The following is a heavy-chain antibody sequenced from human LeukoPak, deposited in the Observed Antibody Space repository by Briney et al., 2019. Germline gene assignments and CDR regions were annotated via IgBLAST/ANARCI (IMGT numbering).Heavy chain of an antibody. J-gene: IGHJ4*02. CDR3: ARDHNSENWGSLGG. V-gene: IGHV1-2*02. Sequence: ASVRVSFKASGYTFTAYYIHWGRQAPGQGGEWMGWINPNTGGTNYAQKFQGRVTITRDTSINTVYMDPSRLTSDDTALYYCARDHNSENWGSLGGWGQGTLVTVSS. D-gene: IGHD7-27*01. CDR1: GYTFTAYY. CDR2: INPNTGGT.